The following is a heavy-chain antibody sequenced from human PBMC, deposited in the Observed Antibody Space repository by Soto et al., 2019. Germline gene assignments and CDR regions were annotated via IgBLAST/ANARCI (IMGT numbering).Heavy chain of an antibody. CDR2: INPNSGGT. D-gene: IGHD3-22*01. CDR3: AILPSYYYDSSGPTLMDV. Sequence: ASVKVSCKASGYTFTGYYMHWVRQAPGQGLEWMGWINPNSGGTNYAQKFQGWVTMTRDTSISTAYMELSRLRSDDTAVYYCAILPSYYYDSSGPTLMDVWGQGTTVTVSS. V-gene: IGHV1-2*04. J-gene: IGHJ6*02. CDR1: GYTFTGYY.